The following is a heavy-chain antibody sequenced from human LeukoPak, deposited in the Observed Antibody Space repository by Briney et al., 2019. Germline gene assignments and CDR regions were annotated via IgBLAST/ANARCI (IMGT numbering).Heavy chain of an antibody. V-gene: IGHV3-48*03. J-gene: IGHJ3*02. CDR3: ARDVSSSTRAFDI. Sequence: GGSLRLSCAASGFTLSTYEMTWLRQAPGKGLEWVSFISSSDSATFYTDSVRGRFTIFRNTAKNSLYLQMNNLRGEDTAVYYCARDVSSSTRAFDIWGQGTMVAVS. D-gene: IGHD2-15*01. CDR1: GFTLSTYE. CDR2: ISSSDSAT.